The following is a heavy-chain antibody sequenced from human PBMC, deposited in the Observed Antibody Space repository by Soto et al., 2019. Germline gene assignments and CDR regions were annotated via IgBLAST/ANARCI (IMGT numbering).Heavy chain of an antibody. D-gene: IGHD2-15*01. CDR1: GGSLSGSY. CDR2: IHHSGST. Sequence: QVQLQQWGAGLLKPSETLSLTCAVYGGSLSGSYWSWFRQPPGTGLEWIGEIHHSGSTYYNPSLKSRVTLSVDTSKNQFSLKLNSVTAADTAVYYCASPGYCSDGTCYPDYWGQGTLVTVSS. V-gene: IGHV4-34*01. CDR3: ASPGYCSDGTCYPDY. J-gene: IGHJ4*02.